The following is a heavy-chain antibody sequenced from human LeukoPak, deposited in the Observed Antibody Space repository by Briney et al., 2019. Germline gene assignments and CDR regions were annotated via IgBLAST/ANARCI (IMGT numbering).Heavy chain of an antibody. J-gene: IGHJ6*03. D-gene: IGHD3-3*01. V-gene: IGHV3-48*03. Sequence: PGGSLRLSCAASGFTFSSYEMNWVRQAPGKGLEGVSYISSSGSTIYYADSVRGRFTISRDNAKNSLYLQMHSLRAEDTAVYYCARDESSPEWLYSYYMDVWGKGTTVTVSS. CDR2: ISSSGSTI. CDR1: GFTFSSYE. CDR3: ARDESSPEWLYSYYMDV.